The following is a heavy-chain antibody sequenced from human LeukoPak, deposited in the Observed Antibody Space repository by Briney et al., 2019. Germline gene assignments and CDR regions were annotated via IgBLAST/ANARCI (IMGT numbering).Heavy chain of an antibody. CDR1: GGSINSYY. J-gene: IGHJ4*02. V-gene: IGHV4-59*12. D-gene: IGHD3-16*01. CDR2: IYHSGSI. CDR3: QCGGSRGYYFDY. Sequence: SETLSLTCTVSGGSINSYYWSWIRQPPGKGLEWIGEIYHSGSINYNPSLKSRVTISVDKSKNQFSLKLSSVTAADTAAYYCQCGGSRGYYFDYWGQGTLVTVSS.